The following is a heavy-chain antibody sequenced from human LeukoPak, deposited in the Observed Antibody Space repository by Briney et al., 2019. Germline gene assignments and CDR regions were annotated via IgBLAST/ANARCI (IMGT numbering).Heavy chain of an antibody. CDR1: GFTFSSYS. CDR2: ISSSSSYI. CDR3: ARDSLGYDILTGYYRLDFDY. J-gene: IGHJ4*02. Sequence: KPGGSLRLSCAASGFTFSSYSMNWVRQAPGKGLEWVSSISSSSSYIYYADSVKGRFTISRDNAKNSLYLQMNSLRAEDTAVYYCARDSLGYDILTGYYRLDFDYWGQGTLVTVSS. D-gene: IGHD3-9*01. V-gene: IGHV3-21*01.